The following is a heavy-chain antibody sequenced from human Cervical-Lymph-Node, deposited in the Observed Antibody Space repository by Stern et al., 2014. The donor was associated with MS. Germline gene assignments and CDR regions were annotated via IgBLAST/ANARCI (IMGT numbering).Heavy chain of an antibody. CDR3: ARDAGTFWFDS. D-gene: IGHD3-16*01. Sequence: VQLGQSGGGLVQPGGSLRLSCAASGFTFSDYYMDWIRQAPGKGLEWVGRSRSKPNSYTTEYGASVKGRFTISRDESNNSLYLQMKSLKTEDTAVYYCARDAGTFWFDSWGQGALVIVSS. CDR1: GFTFSDYY. J-gene: IGHJ5*01. CDR2: SRSKPNSYTT. V-gene: IGHV3-72*01.